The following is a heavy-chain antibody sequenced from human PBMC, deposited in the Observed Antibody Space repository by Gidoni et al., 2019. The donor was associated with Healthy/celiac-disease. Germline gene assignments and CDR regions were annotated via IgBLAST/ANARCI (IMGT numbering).Heavy chain of an antibody. CDR3: ARALGDYGDEGYFDL. V-gene: IGHV1-18*01. CDR2: ISAYNGNT. CDR1: GYTFPSYG. Sequence: QVQLVQSGAEVQKPGASVKVSCKASGYTFPSYGISWVRQAPGQGLEWMGWISAYNGNTNYAQKLQGRVTSTTDTSTSTAYMELRSLRSDDTAVYYCARALGDYGDEGYFDLWGRGTLVTVSS. D-gene: IGHD4-17*01. J-gene: IGHJ2*01.